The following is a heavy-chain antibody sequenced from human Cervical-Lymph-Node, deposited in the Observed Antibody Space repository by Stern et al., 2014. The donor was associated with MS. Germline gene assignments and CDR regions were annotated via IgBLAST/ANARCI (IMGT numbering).Heavy chain of an antibody. Sequence: QVQLVESGPGLVKPSETLSLTCIVSGGSLSSYYWSWIRQPPGKVLEWIGHIYFSGSTDYNPSLQSRVTMSADISKNQISLRLSSVTAADTAVYYCARAPYDFTNWYGMDVWGQGTTVTVSS. CDR3: ARAPYDFTNWYGMDV. D-gene: IGHD1-1*01. J-gene: IGHJ6*02. CDR2: IYFSGST. CDR1: GGSLSSYY. V-gene: IGHV4-59*01.